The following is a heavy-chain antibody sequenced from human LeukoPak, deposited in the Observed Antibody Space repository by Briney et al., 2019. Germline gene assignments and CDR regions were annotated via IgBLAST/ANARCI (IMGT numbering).Heavy chain of an antibody. CDR2: IYSTDKT. Sequence: GGSLRLTCAASGITVSTNYMNWVRQAPGKGLEWVSVIYSTDKTNYADSVQGRFTISRDPSKNTVYLQMNSLRGEDTAVYYCAREIGYYFDNHSSRLRGRFDVWXXXXTVIVSS. D-gene: IGHD3-22*01. CDR1: GITVSTNY. CDR3: AREIGYYFDNHSSRLRGRFDV. J-gene: IGHJ6*04. V-gene: IGHV3-53*01.